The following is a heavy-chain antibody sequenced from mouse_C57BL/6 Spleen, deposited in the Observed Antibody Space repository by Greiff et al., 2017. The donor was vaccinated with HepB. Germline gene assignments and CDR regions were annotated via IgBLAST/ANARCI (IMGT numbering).Heavy chain of an antibody. J-gene: IGHJ4*01. CDR3: ARGVYYGSSYLYAMDY. CDR2: INPSNGGT. CDR1: GYTFTSYW. V-gene: IGHV1-53*01. Sequence: QVQLQQPGTELVKPGASVKLSCKASGYTFTSYWMHWVKQRPGQGLEWIGNINPSNGGTNYNEKFKSKATLTVDKSSSTAYMQLSSLTSEDSAVYYCARGVYYGSSYLYAMDYWGQGTSVTVSS. D-gene: IGHD1-1*01.